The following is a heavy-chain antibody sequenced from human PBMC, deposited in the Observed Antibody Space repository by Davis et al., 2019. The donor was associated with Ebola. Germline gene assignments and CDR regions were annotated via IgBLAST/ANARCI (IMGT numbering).Heavy chain of an antibody. D-gene: IGHD6-19*01. CDR2: ISSSSSTI. J-gene: IGHJ4*02. V-gene: IGHV3-48*02. CDR1: GFTFSSYS. CDR3: ARPKAAHSSGWYFYYFDY. Sequence: PGGSLRLSCAASGFTFSSYSMNWVRQAPGKGLEWVSYISSSSSTIYYADSVKGRFTISRDNAKNSLYLQMNSLRDEDTAVYYCARPKAAHSSGWYFYYFDYWGQGTLVTVSS.